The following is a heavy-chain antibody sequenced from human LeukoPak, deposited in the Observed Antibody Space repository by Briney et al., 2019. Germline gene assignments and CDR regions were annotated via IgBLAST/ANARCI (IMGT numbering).Heavy chain of an antibody. Sequence: GASLRLSCAASGFTFSSYEMNWVRQAPGKGLEWVSYFTSSGTTIFYADSVKGRFTISRDNAKNSLYLQMNSLRAEDTAVYYCARASNWGSGRCLDYWGQGTLVTVSS. J-gene: IGHJ4*02. V-gene: IGHV3-48*03. CDR1: GFTFSSYE. D-gene: IGHD7-27*01. CDR2: FTSSGTTI. CDR3: ARASNWGSGRCLDY.